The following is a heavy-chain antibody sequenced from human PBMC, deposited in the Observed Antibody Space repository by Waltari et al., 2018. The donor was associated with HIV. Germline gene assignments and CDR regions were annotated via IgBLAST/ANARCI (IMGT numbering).Heavy chain of an antibody. J-gene: IGHJ6*02. D-gene: IGHD6-13*01. Sequence: EVQLVESGGGLVKPWGSLRICCATSRFTFGFHSVIWVRQARGKGREWVASFSSASDSEFYADSVKGRFTISRDNAKNFLDLQMNSLRDEDTAVYYCGFVPAATHGMDVWGQGTTVTVSS. CDR3: GFVPAATHGMDV. V-gene: IGHV3-21*01. CDR2: FSSASDSE. CDR1: RFTFGFHS.